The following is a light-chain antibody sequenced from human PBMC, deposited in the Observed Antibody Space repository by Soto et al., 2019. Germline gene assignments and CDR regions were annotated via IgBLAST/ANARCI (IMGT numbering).Light chain of an antibody. CDR2: EVV. V-gene: IGLV2-8*01. J-gene: IGLJ3*02. CDR3: CSYAGSWV. Sequence: QSALTQPPSASGSPGQSVTISCTGTKNDIGVYDFVSWYQHHPGKAPRLIIYEVVQRPSGVPDRFSGSKSGNTASLTVSGLQAADEADYYCCSYAGSWVFGGGTKLTVL. CDR1: KNDIGVYDF.